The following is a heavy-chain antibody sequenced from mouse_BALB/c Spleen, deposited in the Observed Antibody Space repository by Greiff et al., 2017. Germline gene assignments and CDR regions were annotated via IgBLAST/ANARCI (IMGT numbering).Heavy chain of an antibody. J-gene: IGHJ1*01. V-gene: IGHV14-4*02. CDR1: GFNIKDYY. Sequence: EVQRVESGAELVRSGASVKLSCTASGFNIKDYYMHWVKQRPEQGLEWIGWIDPENGDTEYAPKFQGKATMTADTSSNTAYLQLSSLTSEDTAVYYCNAHYYGSYWYFDVWGAGTTVTVAS. CDR2: IDPENGDT. CDR3: NAHYYGSYWYFDV. D-gene: IGHD1-2*01.